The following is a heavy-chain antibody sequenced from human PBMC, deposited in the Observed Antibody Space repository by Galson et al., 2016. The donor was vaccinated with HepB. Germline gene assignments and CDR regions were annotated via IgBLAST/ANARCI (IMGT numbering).Heavy chain of an antibody. Sequence: SVKVSCKASGGTFSSYVISWVRQAPGQGLEWMGGIIPIFGTASYAQKFQGRVTITADESTRTAYMELSSLRSEDTAVYYCASPSYGDYYYYGMDVWGQGTTVTVSS. J-gene: IGHJ6*02. CDR2: IIPIFGTA. CDR1: GGTFSSYV. D-gene: IGHD4-17*01. V-gene: IGHV1-69*13. CDR3: ASPSYGDYYYYGMDV.